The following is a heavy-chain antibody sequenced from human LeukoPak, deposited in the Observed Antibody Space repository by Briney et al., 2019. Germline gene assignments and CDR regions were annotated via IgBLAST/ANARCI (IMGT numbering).Heavy chain of an antibody. D-gene: IGHD2-15*01. CDR2: IWYDGSNK. Sequence: GGSLRLSCAASGIIFSDFGMHWVRQAPGTGLEWMAIIWYDGSNKYYADSVKGRFTISRDNSQNTMYLQMNSLRVEDTAVYYCAKATCSGASCFSNSRDAFDIWGQGTMVTVSS. CDR1: GIIFSDFG. CDR3: AKATCSGASCFSNSRDAFDI. J-gene: IGHJ3*02. V-gene: IGHV3-33*06.